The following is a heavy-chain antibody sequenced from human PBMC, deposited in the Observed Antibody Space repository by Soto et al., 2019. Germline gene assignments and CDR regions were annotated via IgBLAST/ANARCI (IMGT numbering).Heavy chain of an antibody. J-gene: IGHJ4*02. D-gene: IGHD5-18*01. CDR3: ARVIGAAGYSYGD. CDR1: GFTFSDHY. CDR2: TRNKAMSYTT. Sequence: EVQLVESGGGLVQPGGSLRLSCAASGFTFSDHYMDWVRQAPGKGLEWVGRTRNKAMSYTTEYAASVRGRFTISRDDSKKSLYLQMSSLKTDDTAVYYCARVIGAAGYSYGDWGQGTQVTVSS. V-gene: IGHV3-72*01.